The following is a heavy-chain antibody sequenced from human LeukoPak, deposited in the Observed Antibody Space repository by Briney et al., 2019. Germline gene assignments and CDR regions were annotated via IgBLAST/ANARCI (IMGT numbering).Heavy chain of an antibody. V-gene: IGHV3-30*04. CDR2: ISYDGSNK. Sequence: PGGSLRLSCAAPGFTFSSYAMHWVRQAPGKGLEWVAVISYDGSNKYYADSVKGRFTISRDNSKNTLYLQMNSLRAEDTAVYYCARGQRGMGNWNYGLVWGQGTLVTVSS. CDR1: GFTFSSYA. J-gene: IGHJ4*02. D-gene: IGHD1-7*01. CDR3: ARGQRGMGNWNYGLV.